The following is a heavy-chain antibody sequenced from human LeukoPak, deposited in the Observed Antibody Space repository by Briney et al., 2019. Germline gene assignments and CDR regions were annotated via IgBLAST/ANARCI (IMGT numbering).Heavy chain of an antibody. CDR1: GGSISSYY. V-gene: IGHV4-59*01. Sequence: SSETLSLTCTVSGGSISSYYWSWIRQPPGKGLEWIGYIYYSGSTNYNPSLKSRVTISVDTSKNQFSLKLSSVTAADTAVYYCARGMAALYGGHFDYCGQGTLVTVSS. CDR2: IYYSGST. J-gene: IGHJ4*02. D-gene: IGHD4-23*01. CDR3: ARGMAALYGGHFDY.